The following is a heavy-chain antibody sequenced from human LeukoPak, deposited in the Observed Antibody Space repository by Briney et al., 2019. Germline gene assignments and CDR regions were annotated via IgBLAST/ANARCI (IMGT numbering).Heavy chain of an antibody. Sequence: GGSLRLSCAASGFTFDDYAMHWVRQAPGKGLEWVSSISSSGSYIYYADSVKGRFTISRDNAKNSLYLRMNSLRAEDTAVYYCARDQILVRGFNYYYYMDVWGKGTTVTVSS. V-gene: IGHV3-21*01. CDR2: ISSSGSYI. D-gene: IGHD3-10*01. CDR3: ARDQILVRGFNYYYYMDV. CDR1: GFTFDDYA. J-gene: IGHJ6*03.